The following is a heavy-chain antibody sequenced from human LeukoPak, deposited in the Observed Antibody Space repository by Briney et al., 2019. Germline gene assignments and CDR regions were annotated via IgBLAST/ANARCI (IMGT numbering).Heavy chain of an antibody. CDR3: AKDGGSPFDY. Sequence: GGSLRLSCAASGFTFSIYAMSWVRQAPGKGLEWVSGISGSGGSTHYADSVKGRFTISRDNSKNTLYLQMNSLRAEDTAVYYCAKDGGSPFDYWGQGTLVTVSS. D-gene: IGHD1-26*01. J-gene: IGHJ4*02. CDR2: ISGSGGST. CDR1: GFTFSIYA. V-gene: IGHV3-23*01.